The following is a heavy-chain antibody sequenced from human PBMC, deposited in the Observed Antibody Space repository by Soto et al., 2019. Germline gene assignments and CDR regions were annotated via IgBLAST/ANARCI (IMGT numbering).Heavy chain of an antibody. CDR1: GFTFSDYY. J-gene: IGHJ5*02. CDR2: ISGSGDTI. Sequence: QVHLVESGGGLVKPGGSLRLSCAASGFTFSDYYMHWIRQAPGKGLEWVSYISGSGDTIHYADSVQGRFTISRDNAKSSLYLQMSSLRAEDTAVYYCARVGCSASCSSDWFDPWGQGTLVTVSS. V-gene: IGHV3-11*01. CDR3: ARVGCSASCSSDWFDP. D-gene: IGHD2-2*01.